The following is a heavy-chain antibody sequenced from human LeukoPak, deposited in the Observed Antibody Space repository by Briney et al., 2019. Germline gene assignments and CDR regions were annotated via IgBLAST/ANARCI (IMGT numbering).Heavy chain of an antibody. CDR3: AKGSGSSCYSPCDY. J-gene: IGHJ4*02. V-gene: IGHV3-23*01. Sequence: GGSLRLSCAASGLTFRNYAMSWVRQAPGKGLEWVSVICANDGNTYYADAVKGRFTISRDNSKDTLYLQMDSLRAEDTAVYYCAKGSGSSCYSPCDYWGQGILITVSS. D-gene: IGHD2-15*01. CDR1: GLTFRNYA. CDR2: ICANDGNT.